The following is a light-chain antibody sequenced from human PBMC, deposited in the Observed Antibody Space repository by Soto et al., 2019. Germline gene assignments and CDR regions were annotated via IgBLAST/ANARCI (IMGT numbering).Light chain of an antibody. Sequence: ELVLTQSPVTLSVSPGERVTLSCRASQRVGSNYLAWYQQKPGQTPGLLIYGISARATGIPDRFSGSGSGTEFTLTISSLQSEDFAVYYCQQYTSWPITFGQGTRLEIK. CDR2: GIS. J-gene: IGKJ5*01. CDR1: QRVGSN. V-gene: IGKV3-15*01. CDR3: QQYTSWPIT.